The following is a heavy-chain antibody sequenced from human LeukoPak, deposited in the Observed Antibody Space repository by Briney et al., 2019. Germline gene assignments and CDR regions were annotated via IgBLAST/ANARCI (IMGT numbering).Heavy chain of an antibody. D-gene: IGHD2-2*01. CDR2: MNPNSGNT. CDR1: GYTFTSYD. J-gene: IGHJ4*02. V-gene: IGHV1-8*01. Sequence: ASVKVSCKASGYTFTSYDINWVRQATGQGLEWMGWMNPNSGNTGYAQKFQGRVTMTRNTSISTAYMELSSLRSEDTAVYYCARRPYCGSTSCNRVLDYWGQGTLVTVSS. CDR3: ARRPYCGSTSCNRVLDY.